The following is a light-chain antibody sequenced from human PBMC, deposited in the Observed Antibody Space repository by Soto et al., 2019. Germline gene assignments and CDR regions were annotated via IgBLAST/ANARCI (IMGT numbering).Light chain of an antibody. CDR1: SSNIGAGYN. J-gene: IGLJ2*01. Sequence: QSVLTQPPSVSGAPGQRVTISCTGSSSNIGAGYNVHWCQQLPGTAPKLLIYGNSNRPSGVPDRFSGSKSGTSAFLAITGLQAEDEADYYCQSYDSSLSGSVVFGGGTKLTVL. V-gene: IGLV1-40*01. CDR3: QSYDSSLSGSVV. CDR2: GNS.